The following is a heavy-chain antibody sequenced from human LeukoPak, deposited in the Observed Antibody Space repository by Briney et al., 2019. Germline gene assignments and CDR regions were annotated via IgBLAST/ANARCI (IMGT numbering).Heavy chain of an antibody. Sequence: ASVKVSCKASGYTFTSYYMHWVRQAPGQGLEWMGIINPSGGSTSYAQKFQGRVTMTRDMSTSTIYMELSSLRSEDTAVYYCARDGSGYNYILGYWGQGTLVTVSS. CDR3: ARDGSGYNYILGY. J-gene: IGHJ4*02. CDR1: GYTFTSYY. V-gene: IGHV1-46*01. CDR2: INPSGGST. D-gene: IGHD3-22*01.